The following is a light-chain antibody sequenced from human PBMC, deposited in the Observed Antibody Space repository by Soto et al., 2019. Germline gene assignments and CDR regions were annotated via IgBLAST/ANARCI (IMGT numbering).Light chain of an antibody. CDR1: STDFVSYNL. CDR3: FSYAGNSVYV. J-gene: IGLJ1*01. CDR2: EVT. V-gene: IGLV2-23*02. Sequence: QSVLTQPPSVSGSPGQSVTISCTGTSTDFVSYNLVSWFQQHPGKAPKLVISEVTKRPSGVSDRFSGSKSGNTASLTISGLQAEDEADYYCFSYAGNSVYVFGTGTKVTVL.